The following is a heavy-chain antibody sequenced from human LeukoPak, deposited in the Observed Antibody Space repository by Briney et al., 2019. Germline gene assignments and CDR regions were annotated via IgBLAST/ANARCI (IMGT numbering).Heavy chain of an antibody. D-gene: IGHD1-26*01. CDR3: ARAIEVGAMTPFDY. Sequence: PSETLSLTCTVSGGSISSYYWSWIRQPPGKGLEWIGYIYYSGSTNYNPSLKSRVTISVDTSKNQFSLKLSSVTAADTAVYYCARAIEVGAMTPFDYWGQGTLVTVSS. CDR2: IYYSGST. V-gene: IGHV4-59*08. CDR1: GGSISSYY. J-gene: IGHJ4*02.